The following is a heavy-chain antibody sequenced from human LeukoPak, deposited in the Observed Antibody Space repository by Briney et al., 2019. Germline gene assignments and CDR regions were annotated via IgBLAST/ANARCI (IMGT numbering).Heavy chain of an antibody. J-gene: IGHJ3*02. Sequence: RSETLSLTCTVSGGSISSYYWSWIRQPPGKGLEWIGYIYYSGSTNYNPSLKSRVTISVDTSKNQFSLKLSSVTAADTAVYYCARDRLPGYCSGGSCYHAFDIWGQGTMVTVSS. D-gene: IGHD2-15*01. V-gene: IGHV4-59*01. CDR1: GGSISSYY. CDR2: IYYSGST. CDR3: ARDRLPGYCSGGSCYHAFDI.